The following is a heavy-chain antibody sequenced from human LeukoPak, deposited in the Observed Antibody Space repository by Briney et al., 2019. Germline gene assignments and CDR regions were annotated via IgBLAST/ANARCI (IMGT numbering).Heavy chain of an antibody. CDR3: TRDLTYYYDSSGYYLYY. D-gene: IGHD3-22*01. V-gene: IGHV1-2*02. CDR1: GYTFTGYY. J-gene: IGHJ4*02. Sequence: ASVKVSCKASGYTFTGYYMHWVRQAPGQGLEWMGWINPNSGGTNYAQKFQGRVTMTRDTSISTAYMELSRLRSDDTAVYYCTRDLTYYYDSSGYYLYYLGQGTLVTVSS. CDR2: INPNSGGT.